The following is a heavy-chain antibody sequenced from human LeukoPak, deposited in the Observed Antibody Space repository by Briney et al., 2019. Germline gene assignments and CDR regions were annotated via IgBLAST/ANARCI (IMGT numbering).Heavy chain of an antibody. Sequence: PGGSLRLSCAASGFTFSSYWMSWVRQAPGKGLEWVANIKQDGSEKYYVDSVKGRFTISRDNAKNSLYLQMNSLRAEDTAVYYCARKGASSSWYFGYYYYYMDVWGKGTTVTVSS. V-gene: IGHV3-7*01. J-gene: IGHJ6*03. CDR1: GFTFSSYW. CDR3: ARKGASSSWYFGYYYYYMDV. D-gene: IGHD6-13*01. CDR2: IKQDGSEK.